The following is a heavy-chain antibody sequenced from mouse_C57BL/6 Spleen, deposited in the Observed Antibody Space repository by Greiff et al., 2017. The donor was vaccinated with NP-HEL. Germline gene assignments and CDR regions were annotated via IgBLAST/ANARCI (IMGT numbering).Heavy chain of an antibody. D-gene: IGHD2-4*01. CDR3: ARSLYDYGLDY. CDR1: GYTFTSYW. CDR2: INPSSGYT. V-gene: IGHV1-7*01. Sequence: VHVKQSGAELVKPGASVKLSCKASGYTFTSYWMHWVKQRPGQGLEWIGYINPSSGYTKYNQKFKDKATLTADKSSSTAYMQLSSLTYEDSAVYYCARSLYDYGLDYWGQGTTVTVSS. J-gene: IGHJ2*01.